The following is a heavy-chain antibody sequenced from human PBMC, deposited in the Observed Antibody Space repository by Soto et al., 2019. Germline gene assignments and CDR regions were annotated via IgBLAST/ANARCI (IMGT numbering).Heavy chain of an antibody. V-gene: IGHV4-38-2*01. J-gene: IGHJ4*02. CDR2: IYHSGYT. Sequence: PSETLSLTFGLSGFSIRNGFYWVGLRQPPGRGLEWIGTIYHSGYTFYNQSLNSRVTISVDTSKTQFYLKLSSVTAADTDLYYCARADRSGWIPKFFDSWGQGALVTVSS. CDR1: GFSIRNGFY. CDR3: ARADRSGWIPKFFDS. D-gene: IGHD6-19*01.